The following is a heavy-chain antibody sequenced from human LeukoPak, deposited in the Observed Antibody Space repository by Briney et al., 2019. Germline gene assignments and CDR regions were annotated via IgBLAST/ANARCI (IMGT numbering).Heavy chain of an antibody. V-gene: IGHV3-23*01. J-gene: IGHJ5*01. CDR2: MCGTAGCT. D-gene: IGHD3-22*01. CDR3: AKDRPNFHENSGHYYRRDGDS. Sequence: GGSLRLSCQASGFTFYMYAMSWVRQAPGRGLEWVASMCGTAGCTFYPDSVKGRFTISRDNSKNVLYLRMNSLTAEDTAIYYCAKDRPNFHENSGHYYRRDGDSWGQGTLVTVSS. CDR1: GFTFYMYA.